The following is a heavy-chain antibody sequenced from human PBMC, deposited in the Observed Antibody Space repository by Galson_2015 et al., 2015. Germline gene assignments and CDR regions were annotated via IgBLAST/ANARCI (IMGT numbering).Heavy chain of an antibody. Sequence: SLRLSCATSGFTFSNYGMHWVRQAPGKGLEWVAGISYDGSNKYYRDSVEGRFTNSRDSSENTLYLQMNSLGTDDTAVYNCAKSSNQYYYYMDVWVKGTTVTVSS. CDR2: ISYDGSNK. D-gene: IGHD6-13*01. CDR3: AKSSNQYYYYMDV. CDR1: GFTFSNYG. V-gene: IGHV3-30*18. J-gene: IGHJ6*03.